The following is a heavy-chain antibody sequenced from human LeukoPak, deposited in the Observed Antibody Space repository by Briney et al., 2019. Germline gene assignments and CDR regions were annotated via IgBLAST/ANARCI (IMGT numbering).Heavy chain of an antibody. Sequence: PSETLSLTCTVSGGSISSYYWSWIRQPPGKGLEWIGYIYYSGSTNYNPSLKSRVTISVDTSKNQFSLKLSSVTAADTAVYYCARIEDYGGNSVNYWGQGTLVSVSS. D-gene: IGHD4-23*01. CDR2: IYYSGST. J-gene: IGHJ4*02. CDR3: ARIEDYGGNSVNY. CDR1: GGSISSYY. V-gene: IGHV4-59*01.